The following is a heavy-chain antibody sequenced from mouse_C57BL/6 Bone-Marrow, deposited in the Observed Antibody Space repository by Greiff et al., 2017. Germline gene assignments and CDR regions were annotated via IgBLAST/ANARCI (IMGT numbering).Heavy chain of an antibody. CDR3: ARRGYYAMDY. V-gene: IGHV1-81*01. Sequence: VQLKQSGAELARPGASVKLSCKASGYTFTSYGISWVKQRTGQGLEWIGEIYPRSGNTYYNEKFKGKATLTADKSSSTAYMELRSLTSEDSAVYFCARRGYYAMDYWGQGTSVTVSS. J-gene: IGHJ4*01. CDR1: GYTFTSYG. CDR2: IYPRSGNT.